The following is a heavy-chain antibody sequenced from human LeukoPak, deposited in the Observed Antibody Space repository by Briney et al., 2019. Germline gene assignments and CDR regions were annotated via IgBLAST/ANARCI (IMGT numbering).Heavy chain of an antibody. J-gene: IGHJ4*02. CDR1: GYTFTSYG. CDR3: ARSLGQQLAYYFDY. V-gene: IGHV1-18*01. D-gene: IGHD6-13*01. Sequence: ASVKVSCKASGYTFTSYGISWVRQAPRQGLEWMGWISAYNGNTNYAQKLQGRVTMTTDTSTSTAYMELRSLRSDDTAVYYCARSLGQQLAYYFDYWGQGTLVTVSS. CDR2: ISAYNGNT.